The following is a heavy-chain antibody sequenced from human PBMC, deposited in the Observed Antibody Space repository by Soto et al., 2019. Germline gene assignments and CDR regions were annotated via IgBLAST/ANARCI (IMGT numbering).Heavy chain of an antibody. CDR1: GFTFENYA. J-gene: IGHJ4*02. CDR2: ISWHGGNI. Sequence: EVQLVESGGGLVQPGRSLRLSCAAYGFTFENYAMHWVRQAPGKGLDWVSGISWHGGNIGYADSVRGRFTIYRDIAKHSLYLQMNSMIPEETGLYYCAKDKLYSNYEHYLDYLGQGTLLTVSS. CDR3: AKDKLYSNYEHYLDY. V-gene: IGHV3-9*01. D-gene: IGHD4-4*01.